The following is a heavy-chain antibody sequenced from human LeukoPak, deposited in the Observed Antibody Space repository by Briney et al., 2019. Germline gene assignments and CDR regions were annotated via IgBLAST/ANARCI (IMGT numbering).Heavy chain of an antibody. CDR1: GFTFGRYA. CDR2: ISYDGSNK. CDR3: ARESYGDHFFDY. D-gene: IGHD4-17*01. J-gene: IGHJ4*02. Sequence: GGSLRLSCAASGFTFGRYAMHWVRQAPAKGLEWVAVISYDGSNKYYADSVKGRFTISRDNSKNTLYLQMNSLRAEDTAVYYCARESYGDHFFDYWGQGTLVTVSS. V-gene: IGHV3-30-3*01.